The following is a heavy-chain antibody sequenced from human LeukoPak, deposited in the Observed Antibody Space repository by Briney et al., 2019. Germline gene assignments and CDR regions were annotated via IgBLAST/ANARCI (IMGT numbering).Heavy chain of an antibody. V-gene: IGHV4-39*07. CDR2: IYYSGST. Sequence: SETLSLTCTVSGGSISSSSYYWGWIRQPPGKGLEWIGSIYYSGSTYYNPSLKRRVTISVDTSKNQFSLKLSSVTAADTAVYYCARAYDFWGVYSIGGGYYYYMDVWGKGTTVTVSS. CDR1: GGSISSSSYY. D-gene: IGHD3-3*01. CDR3: ARAYDFWGVYSIGGGYYYYMDV. J-gene: IGHJ6*03.